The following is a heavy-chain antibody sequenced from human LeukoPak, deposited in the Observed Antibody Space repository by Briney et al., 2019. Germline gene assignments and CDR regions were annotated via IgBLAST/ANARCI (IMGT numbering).Heavy chain of an antibody. Sequence: GASVKVSCKASGGTFSSYAISWVRQAPGQGLEWMGGIIPIFGTANYAQKFQGRVTITTDESTSTAYMELSSLRSEDTAVYYCAREAPARYDSRGYFDYWGQGTLVTVSS. CDR3: AREAPARYDSRGYFDY. CDR1: GGTFSSYA. D-gene: IGHD3-22*01. V-gene: IGHV1-69*05. J-gene: IGHJ4*02. CDR2: IIPIFGTA.